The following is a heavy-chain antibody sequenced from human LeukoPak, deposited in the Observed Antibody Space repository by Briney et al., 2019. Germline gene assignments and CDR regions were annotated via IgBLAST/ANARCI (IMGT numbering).Heavy chain of an antibody. D-gene: IGHD1/OR15-1a*01. CDR2: IIPTLGRE. CDR3: ASAVKMGTWGDAFDV. J-gene: IGHJ3*01. Sequence: AVKVSCKASGCTFSTSATSWVRQPPGQGLEWMGGIIPTLGRENKAQALTERVKITAAQSMSKAYMEVKILRLGDTGVYYFASAVKMGTWGDAFDVWVPGRMVAVPP. V-gene: IGHV1-69*13. CDR1: GCTFSTSA.